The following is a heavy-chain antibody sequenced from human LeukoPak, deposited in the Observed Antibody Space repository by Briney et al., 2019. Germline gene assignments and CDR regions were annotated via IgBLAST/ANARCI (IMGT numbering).Heavy chain of an antibody. CDR3: AREEYGDYVNGYFDL. Sequence: SETLSLTCTVSGGSISSYYWSWIRQPPGKGLEWIGYIYYSGSTNYNPSLKSRVTISVDTSKNQFSLKLSSVTAADTAVYYCAREEYGDYVNGYFDLWGRGTLVTVSS. V-gene: IGHV4-59*12. D-gene: IGHD4-17*01. CDR1: GGSISSYY. CDR2: IYYSGST. J-gene: IGHJ2*01.